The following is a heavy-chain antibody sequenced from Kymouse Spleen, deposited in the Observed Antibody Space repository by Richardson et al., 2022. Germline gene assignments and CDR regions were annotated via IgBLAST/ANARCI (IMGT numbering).Heavy chain of an antibody. CDR2: IYPGDSDT. D-gene: IGHD2-2*02. V-gene: IGHV5-51*01. CDR1: GYSFTSYW. J-gene: IGHJ4*02. Sequence: EVQLVQSGAEVKKPGESLKISCKGSGYSFTSYWIGWVRQMPGKGLEWMGIIYPGDSDTRYSPSFQGQVTISADKSISTAYLQWSSLKASDTAMYYCARLDIVVVPAAKVWLDYYFDYWGQGTLVTVSS. CDR3: ARLDIVVVPAAKVWLDYYFDY.